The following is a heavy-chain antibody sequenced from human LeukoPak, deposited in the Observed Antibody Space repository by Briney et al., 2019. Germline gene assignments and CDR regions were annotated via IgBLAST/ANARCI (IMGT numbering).Heavy chain of an antibody. CDR2: IEQGGNDK. V-gene: IGHV3-7*01. J-gene: IGHJ4*02. D-gene: IGHD1-26*01. Sequence: SGGSLRLSCAASGFTFSTYWMTWVRQAPGKGLEWVAGIEQGGNDKYYVDSVKGRFTISRDDARNSLYLQMNSLGAEDTAVYYCARDPGRGGSYFDYWGQGTLVTVSS. CDR3: ARDPGRGGSYFDY. CDR1: GFTFSTYW.